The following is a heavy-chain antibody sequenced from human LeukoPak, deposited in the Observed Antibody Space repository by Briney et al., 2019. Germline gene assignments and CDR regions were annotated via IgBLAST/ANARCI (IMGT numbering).Heavy chain of an antibody. CDR2: IRYDGSNK. Sequence: GGSLRLSCEASGFTFSSYGMHWVRQAPGKGLEWVAFIRYDGSNKYYADSVKGRFTISRDDSKNTLYLQMNSLRADDTAVYYCAKPGYCSGGSCSPEFDSWGQGTLVTVSS. CDR1: GFTFSSYG. CDR3: AKPGYCSGGSCSPEFDS. D-gene: IGHD2-15*01. J-gene: IGHJ4*02. V-gene: IGHV3-30*02.